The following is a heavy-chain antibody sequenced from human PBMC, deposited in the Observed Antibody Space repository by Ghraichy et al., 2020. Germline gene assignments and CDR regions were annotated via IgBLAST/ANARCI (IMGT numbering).Heavy chain of an antibody. V-gene: IGHV3-48*02. CDR3: ARETGNSWPIDY. D-gene: IGHD2-2*01. CDR2: ISSSSGTI. CDR1: GFTFTSYS. J-gene: IGHJ4*02. Sequence: GGSLRLSCAASGFTFTSYSMNWVRQAPGKGLEWVSYISSSSGTIYYADSVKGRFTISRDNAKNSVYLQMNSPRDEDTAVYYCARETGNSWPIDYWGQGTLVTVSS.